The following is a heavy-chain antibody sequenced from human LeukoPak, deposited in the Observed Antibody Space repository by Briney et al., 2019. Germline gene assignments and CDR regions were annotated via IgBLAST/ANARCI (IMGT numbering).Heavy chain of an antibody. CDR3: ARDLGSGDHGLLV. CDR1: GFTFNSYT. Sequence: GGSLRLSCAASGFTFNSYTMNWVRQAPGKGLERISYISRTGTTIYYADSVKGRFTISRDNAENSLYLQMNSLRFEDTGLYFCARDLGSGDHGLLVWGQGTLLTVSS. V-gene: IGHV3-48*01. J-gene: IGHJ4*02. CDR2: ISRTGTTI. D-gene: IGHD2-21*02.